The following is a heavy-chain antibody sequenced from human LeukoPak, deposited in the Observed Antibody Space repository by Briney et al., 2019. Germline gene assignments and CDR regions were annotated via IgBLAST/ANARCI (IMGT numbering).Heavy chain of an antibody. V-gene: IGHV4-4*07. CDR1: GASIGSNN. Sequence: PSETLSLTCTVSGASIGSNNWSWIRQPAGKGLEWIGHIYAGGSTRYNPSLQSRVTMSLDTSKNQSFLKLTSVTAADPAIYYCANTLGYGWFDPWGQGTQVNVSS. D-gene: IGHD5-12*01. J-gene: IGHJ5*02. CDR3: ANTLGYGWFDP. CDR2: IYAGGST.